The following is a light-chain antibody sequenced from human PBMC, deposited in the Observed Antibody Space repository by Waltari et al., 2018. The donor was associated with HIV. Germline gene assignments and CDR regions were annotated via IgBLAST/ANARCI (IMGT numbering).Light chain of an antibody. Sequence: QSLLTQPPSVSAAPGQKVTISCSGSTPNIGTSHVSWYQHLPGTAPKLFIYDTNKPCSGMPDRISGSKSGTSATLDISGLQTGDEAVYYCAAWDHSLGAVLIGGGTKLAVL. V-gene: IGLV1-51*01. CDR2: DTN. J-gene: IGLJ2*01. CDR1: TPNIGTSH. CDR3: AAWDHSLGAVL.